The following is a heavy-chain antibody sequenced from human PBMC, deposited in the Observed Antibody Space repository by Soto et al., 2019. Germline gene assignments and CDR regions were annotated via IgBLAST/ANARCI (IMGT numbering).Heavy chain of an antibody. J-gene: IGHJ5*02. CDR1: SGSISTSTYF. CDR2: IYYIGNT. CDR3: ARRGSAVSVATGFDP. Sequence: QLHLHESGPGLVKPSETLSLTCTVSSGSISTSTYFWDWIRQPPGKGLEWIGSIYYIGNTYYNPSLKSRVTISIDTSENQFSLRLNSVTAADTAVYFCARRGSAVSVATGFDPWGQGTPVTVSS. V-gene: IGHV4-39*01. D-gene: IGHD1-1*01.